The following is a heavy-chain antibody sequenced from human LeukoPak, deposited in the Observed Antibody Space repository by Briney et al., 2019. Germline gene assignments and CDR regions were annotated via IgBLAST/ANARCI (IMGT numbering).Heavy chain of an antibody. CDR1: GFTVSSNS. CDR3: ARDPSRSSGWRDYFDS. V-gene: IGHV4-59*02. D-gene: IGHD6-19*01. J-gene: IGHJ4*02. CDR2: IYYSGST. Sequence: PGGSLRLSCTVSGFTVSSNSMSWVRQAPGKGLEWIGYIYYSGSTNYNPSLKSRVTISVDTSKNQFSLRLSSVTAADTAVYFCARDPSRSSGWRDYFDSWGQGSLVTVSS.